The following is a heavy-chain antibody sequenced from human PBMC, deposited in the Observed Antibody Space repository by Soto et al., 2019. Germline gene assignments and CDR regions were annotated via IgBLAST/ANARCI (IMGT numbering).Heavy chain of an antibody. J-gene: IGHJ6*01. CDR1: GFTFGSYG. V-gene: IGHV3-30*18. Sequence: QEQLVETGGGVVQPGRSLRLSCAASGFTFGSYGIYWVRQAPGKGLEWVAAISFDGGNQYYADSVKGRFSISRDDYKKTVSLQMNSLRAEDTALYHCAKDLVGGNWPSYYYGMDVWGLGTTVTVSS. CDR3: AKDLVGGNWPSYYYGMDV. CDR2: ISFDGGNQ. D-gene: IGHD1-20*01.